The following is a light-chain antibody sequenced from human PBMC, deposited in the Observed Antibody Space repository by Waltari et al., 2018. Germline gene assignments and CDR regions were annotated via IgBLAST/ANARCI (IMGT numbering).Light chain of an antibody. Sequence: QSVRTQPPSASGTPGQRVTISCSGSSSNIGRNTVNWYQQLPGPAPKLLIYSNNQRPSGVPDRFSGSKSGTSASLAISGLQSEDEADYYCAAWDDSLNGVVFGGGTKLTVL. CDR3: AAWDDSLNGVV. CDR2: SNN. CDR1: SSNIGRNT. J-gene: IGLJ2*01. V-gene: IGLV1-44*01.